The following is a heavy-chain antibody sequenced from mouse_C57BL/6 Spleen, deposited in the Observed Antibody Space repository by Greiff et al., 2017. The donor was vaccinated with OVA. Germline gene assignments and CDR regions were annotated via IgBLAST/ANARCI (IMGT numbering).Heavy chain of an antibody. CDR3: ARALGRGYYFDY. D-gene: IGHD4-1*01. J-gene: IGHJ2*01. CDR2: INYDGSST. V-gene: IGHV5-16*01. Sequence: EVHLVESEGGLVQPGRSMKLSCTASGFTFSDYYMAWVRQVPEKGLEWVANINYDGSSTYYLDSLKSRFIISRDNAKNILYLQMSSLKSEDTATYYCARALGRGYYFDYWGQGTTLTVSS. CDR1: GFTFSDYY.